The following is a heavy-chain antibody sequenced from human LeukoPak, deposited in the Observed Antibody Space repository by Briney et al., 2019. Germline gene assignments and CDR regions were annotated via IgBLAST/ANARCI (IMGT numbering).Heavy chain of an antibody. V-gene: IGHV5-51*01. Sequence: GESLKISCKGSGYSFTNYWIGGVRQLPGKGLEWMGIIYPGDSDTKYSPSFQGQVTISADKSISTAYLQWSSLKASDTAIYYCAKTTSGSYYISDYWGQGTLVTVSS. J-gene: IGHJ4*02. D-gene: IGHD3-10*01. CDR2: IYPGDSDT. CDR3: AKTTSGSYYISDY. CDR1: GYSFTNYW.